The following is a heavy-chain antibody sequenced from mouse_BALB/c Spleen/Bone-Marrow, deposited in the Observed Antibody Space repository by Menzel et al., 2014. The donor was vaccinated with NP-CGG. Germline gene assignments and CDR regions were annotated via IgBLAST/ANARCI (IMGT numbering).Heavy chain of an antibody. Sequence: EVQLQESGGGLVQPGGSLKLSCAASGFDFSRYWMNWVRQAPGKGLEWIGEINPDSSTINYTPSLKDKVIITRDNAKNTLYMQMRKVRSEDTAVYYCARDDYYGRSWFDYWGQGTPVTVSS. D-gene: IGHD1-1*02. J-gene: IGHJ3*01. CDR2: INPDSSTI. CDR1: GFDFSRYW. V-gene: IGHV4-1*02. CDR3: ARDDYYGRSWFDY.